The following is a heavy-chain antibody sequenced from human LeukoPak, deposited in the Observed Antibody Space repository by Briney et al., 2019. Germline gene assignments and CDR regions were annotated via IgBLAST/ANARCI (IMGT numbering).Heavy chain of an antibody. CDR3: ARDRNPYYYDSSGPIGGSDL. V-gene: IGHV1-24*01. D-gene: IGHD3-22*01. CDR1: GYTLTELS. J-gene: IGHJ2*01. CDR2: FDPEDGET. Sequence: ASVKVSCKVSGYTLTELSMHWVRQAPGKGLEWMGGFDPEDGETIYAQKFQGRVTMTEDTSTDTAYMELSSLRSEDTAVYYCARDRNPYYYDSSGPIGGSDLWGRGTLVTVSS.